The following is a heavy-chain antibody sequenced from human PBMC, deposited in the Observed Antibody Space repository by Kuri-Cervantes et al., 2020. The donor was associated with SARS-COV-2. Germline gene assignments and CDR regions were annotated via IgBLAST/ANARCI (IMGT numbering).Heavy chain of an antibody. CDR2: INPSGGST. Sequence: ASVKVSCKASGYTFTSYYMHWVRQAPGQGLEWMGIINPSGGSTSYAQKFQGRVTMTRDTSTSTAYMELSSLRSEDTAVYYCAREGTGELRYYYGMDVWGQGTTVTVSS. V-gene: IGHV1-46*01. D-gene: IGHD1-7*01. CDR1: GYTFTSYY. CDR3: AREGTGELRYYYGMDV. J-gene: IGHJ6*02.